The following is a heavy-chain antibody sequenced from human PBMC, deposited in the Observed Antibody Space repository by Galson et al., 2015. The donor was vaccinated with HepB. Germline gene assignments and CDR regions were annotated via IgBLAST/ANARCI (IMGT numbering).Heavy chain of an antibody. J-gene: IGHJ3*02. D-gene: IGHD3-9*01. CDR3: ARPLDAAGAFDI. Sequence: SVKVSCKASGYTFTSYYMHWARQAPGQGLEWMGWISAYNGNTNYAQKLQGRVTMTTDTSTSTAYMELRSLRSDDTAVYYCARPLDAAGAFDIWGQGTMVTVSS. CDR2: ISAYNGNT. CDR1: GYTFTSYY. V-gene: IGHV1-18*04.